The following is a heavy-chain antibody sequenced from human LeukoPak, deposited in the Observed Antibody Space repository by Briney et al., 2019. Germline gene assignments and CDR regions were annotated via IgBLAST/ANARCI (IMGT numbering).Heavy chain of an antibody. CDR3: AIGIIAAAGTGVDY. V-gene: IGHV3-21*01. CDR2: ISSSSSYI. Sequence: PGGSLRLSCAASGFTFSSYSMNWVRQAPGKGLEWVSSISSSSSYIYYADSVKGRFTISRDNAKNSLYLQMNSLRAEDTAVYYCAIGIIAAAGTGVDYWGQGTLVTVSS. CDR1: GFTFSSYS. D-gene: IGHD6-13*01. J-gene: IGHJ4*02.